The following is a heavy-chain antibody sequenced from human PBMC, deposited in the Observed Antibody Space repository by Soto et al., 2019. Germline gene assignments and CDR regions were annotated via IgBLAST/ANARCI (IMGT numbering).Heavy chain of an antibody. CDR2: IYYSGST. J-gene: IGHJ5*02. CDR3: ARQHSILRYFDWFPNWFDP. Sequence: SEALSLTCTVSGGSISSYYWSWIRQPPGKGLEWIGYIYYSGSTNYNPSLKSRVTISVDTSKNQFSLKLSSVTAADTAVYYCARQHSILRYFDWFPNWFDPWGQGTLVTVSS. D-gene: IGHD3-9*01. CDR1: GGSISSYY. V-gene: IGHV4-59*08.